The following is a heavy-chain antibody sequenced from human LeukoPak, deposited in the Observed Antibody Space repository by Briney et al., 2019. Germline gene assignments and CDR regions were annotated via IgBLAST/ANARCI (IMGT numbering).Heavy chain of an antibody. V-gene: IGHV3-13*01. CDR2: IGVAGDT. D-gene: IGHD1-26*01. Sequence: GGSLRLSCAASGFTFSSYGMHWVRQAAGKGLEWVSAIGVAGDTYYPGSVKGRFTISRENAKNSLYLQMNSLRAEDTAVYHCARVVGAGYHGMDVWGQGTTVTVSS. CDR1: GFTFSSYG. J-gene: IGHJ6*02. CDR3: ARVVGAGYHGMDV.